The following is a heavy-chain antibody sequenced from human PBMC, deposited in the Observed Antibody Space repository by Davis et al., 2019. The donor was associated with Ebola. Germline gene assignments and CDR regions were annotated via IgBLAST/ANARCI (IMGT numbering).Heavy chain of an antibody. Sequence: GESLKISCAASGFTFSSYAMHWVRQAPGKGLEYVSAISSNGGSTYYANSVKGRFTISRDNSKNTLYLQMGSLRAEDTAVYYCTDYYYYGMDVWGQGTTVTVSS. V-gene: IGHV3-64*01. CDR1: GFTFSSYA. J-gene: IGHJ6*02. CDR2: ISSNGGST. CDR3: TDYYYYGMDV.